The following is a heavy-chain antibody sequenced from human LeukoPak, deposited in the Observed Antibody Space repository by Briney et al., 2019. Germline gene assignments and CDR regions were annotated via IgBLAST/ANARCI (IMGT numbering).Heavy chain of an antibody. Sequence: GGSLRLSCAASGFTFDDYAMHWVRQAPGKGLEWVSLISWDGGSTYYADSVKGRFTISRDNSKNSLYLQMNSLRAEDTALYYCAKNGDEDTAMMGYYFDYWGQGTLVTVSS. D-gene: IGHD5-18*01. J-gene: IGHJ4*02. CDR2: ISWDGGST. CDR3: AKNGDEDTAMMGYYFDY. V-gene: IGHV3-43D*03. CDR1: GFTFDDYA.